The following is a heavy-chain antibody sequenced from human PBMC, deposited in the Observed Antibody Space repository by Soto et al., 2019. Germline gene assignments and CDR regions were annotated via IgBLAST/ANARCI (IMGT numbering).Heavy chain of an antibody. V-gene: IGHV3-53*01. Sequence: HPGGSLRLSCAASGFTVSSNYMSWVRQAPGKGLEWVSVIYSGGSTYYSDSVKGRFTISRDNSKNTLYLQMNSLRAEDTATYYCVKERYGSGSYPYFDYWGQGTPVTVSS. CDR2: IYSGGST. D-gene: IGHD3-10*01. CDR3: VKERYGSGSYPYFDY. CDR1: GFTVSSNY. J-gene: IGHJ4*02.